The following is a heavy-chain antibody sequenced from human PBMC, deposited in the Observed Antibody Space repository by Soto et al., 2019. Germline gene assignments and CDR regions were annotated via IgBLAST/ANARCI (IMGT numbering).Heavy chain of an antibody. CDR2: ISGSGGRV. J-gene: IGHJ3*02. V-gene: IGHV3-23*01. Sequence: GGSLRLSCAASGFSFVTYVMNWVRQAPGKGLEWVSGISGSGGRVYSADSVKGRFTISRDNSRNTLYLQMNSLRAEDTAIYYCAMTRLYDTGTNDYQRAAFDIWGQGTQVTVSS. D-gene: IGHD3-22*01. CDR3: AMTRLYDTGTNDYQRAAFDI. CDR1: GFSFVTYV.